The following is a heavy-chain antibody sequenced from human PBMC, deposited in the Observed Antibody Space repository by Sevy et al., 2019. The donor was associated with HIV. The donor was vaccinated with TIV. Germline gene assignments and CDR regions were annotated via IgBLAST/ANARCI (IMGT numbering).Heavy chain of an antibody. D-gene: IGHD1-26*01. CDR3: AQEQLGRFDS. CDR2: IKLDGSDK. Sequence: GGSLRLSCAASGFTFSGYWMNWVRQAPGKGLEWVANIKLDGSDKYYVASVRGRFTISRDNAKNSLYLQMNSLRVEDTAVYYCAQEQLGRFDSWGQGTLVTVS. J-gene: IGHJ4*02. V-gene: IGHV3-7*01. CDR1: GFTFSGYW.